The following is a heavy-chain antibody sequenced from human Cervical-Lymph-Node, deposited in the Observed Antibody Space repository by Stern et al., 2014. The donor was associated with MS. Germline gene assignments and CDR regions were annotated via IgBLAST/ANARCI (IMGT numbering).Heavy chain of an antibody. CDR3: ARQPDYSDFLDF. CDR2: INGGPVTT. D-gene: IGHD4-11*01. V-gene: IGHV1-3*01. Sequence: QLVQSGAEVKKPGASMTISCKTSGYNFIAHAIHCVRQAPGQRLEWMWWINGGPVTTKYSQKFQGRVSFTRDKAASAAYMDLSSLSPDDTAVYYCARQPDYSDFLDFWGQGTLVTVSS. CDR1: GYNFIAHA. J-gene: IGHJ4*02.